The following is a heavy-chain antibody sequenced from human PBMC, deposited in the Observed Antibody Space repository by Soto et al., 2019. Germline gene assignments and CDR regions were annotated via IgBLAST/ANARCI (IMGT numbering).Heavy chain of an antibody. CDR3: ARVATAMTYDF. V-gene: IGHV3-30*04. CDR1: GFSLSTNP. D-gene: IGHD2-21*02. Sequence: GGSLRLSXAASGFSLSTNPMHWVRQVPGKGLEWVASISNDGRRKYYADFVKGRFTISRDTANNILYLEMNSLRAEDTSLYYCARVATAMTYDFWGQGTQVTVSS. J-gene: IGHJ4*02. CDR2: ISNDGRRK.